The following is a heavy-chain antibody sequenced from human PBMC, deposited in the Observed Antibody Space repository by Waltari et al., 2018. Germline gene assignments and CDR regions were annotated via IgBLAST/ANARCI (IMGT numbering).Heavy chain of an antibody. CDR2: ISTSGRT. CDR3: SRLYRTTTSYYSGVDV. V-gene: IGHV4-4*07. J-gene: IGHJ6*02. D-gene: IGHD2-2*01. CDR1: GDSINKDY. Sequence: QVQLQASGPGLVRPSETLSLTCTVSGDSINKDYWSWIRQPAGKGLEWIGRISTSGRTNYNPSLRSRITMSVDMSKNQFSLKVSSVTAADTAVYYCSRLYRTTTSYYSGVDVWGQGTTVTVAS.